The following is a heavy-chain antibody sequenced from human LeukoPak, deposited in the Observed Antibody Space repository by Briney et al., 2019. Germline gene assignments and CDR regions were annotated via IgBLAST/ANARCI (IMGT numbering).Heavy chain of an antibody. J-gene: IGHJ4*02. CDR1: GGSISSGDYY. V-gene: IGHV4-30-4*01. D-gene: IGHD5-18*01. Sequence: SETLSLTCTVSGGSISSGDYYWNWIRQPPGKGLEWMGYIYYSGSTAYNPSLKSRVTISVDTSKNQFSLKLTSVTAADTAVYYCARVSPVDTAMAYYFDYWGQGTLVTVSS. CDR2: IYYSGST. CDR3: ARVSPVDTAMAYYFDY.